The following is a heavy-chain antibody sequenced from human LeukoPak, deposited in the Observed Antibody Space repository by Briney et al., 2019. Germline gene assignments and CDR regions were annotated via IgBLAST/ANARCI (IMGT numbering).Heavy chain of an antibody. D-gene: IGHD3-16*01. J-gene: IGHJ4*02. V-gene: IGHV3-48*04. CDR1: GFTFSSYS. Sequence: GGSLRLSCAASGFTFSSYSMNWVRQAPGKGLEWVSYISSSGSTIYYADSVKGRFTISRDNAKNSLYLQMNSLRAEDTAVYYCARGSDWGSFDYWGQGTLVTVSS. CDR2: ISSSGSTI. CDR3: ARGSDWGSFDY.